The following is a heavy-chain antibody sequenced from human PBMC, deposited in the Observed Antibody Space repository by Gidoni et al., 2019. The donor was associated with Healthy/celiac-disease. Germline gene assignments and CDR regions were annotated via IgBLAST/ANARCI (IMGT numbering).Heavy chain of an antibody. CDR2: IVVGSGNT. CDR1: GFTFTSSA. J-gene: IGHJ4*02. D-gene: IGHD6-13*01. V-gene: IGHV1-58*02. CDR3: AAEKAAAGNHYYFDY. Sequence: QMQLVQSGPEVKKPGTSVKVSCKASGFTFTSSAMQWVRQARGQRLEWIGWIVVGSGNTNYAQKFQERVTITRDMSTSTAYMELSSLRSEDTAVYYCAAEKAAAGNHYYFDYWGQGTLVTVSS.